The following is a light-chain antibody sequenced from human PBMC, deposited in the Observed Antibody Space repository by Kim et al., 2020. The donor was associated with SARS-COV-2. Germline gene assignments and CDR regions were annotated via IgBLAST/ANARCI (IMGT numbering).Light chain of an antibody. CDR3: LQHHDYPLT. CDR2: DAS. CDR1: QGMIND. V-gene: IGKV1-17*01. Sequence: ASVRDRFSFTCRVSQGMINDMRWYQLNTGKGTKRLISDASSMQSGVPSRVSGTGCGTEFTLTISSLQTEDIATYYCLQHHDYPLTFGGGTKVYIK. J-gene: IGKJ4*01.